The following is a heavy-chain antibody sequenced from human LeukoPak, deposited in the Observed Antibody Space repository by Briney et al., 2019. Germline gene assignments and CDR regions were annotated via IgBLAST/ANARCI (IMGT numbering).Heavy chain of an antibody. D-gene: IGHD5-24*01. J-gene: IGHJ4*02. CDR2: INPSGGST. V-gene: IGHV1-46*01. Sequence: ASVKVSCKASGYTFTGYYMHWVRQAPGQGLEWMGIINPSGGSTSYAQKFQGRVTMTRDMSTSTVYMELSSLRSEDTAVYYCARDSFGRVDPPKRGFDYWGQGTLVTVSS. CDR3: ARDSFGRVDPPKRGFDY. CDR1: GYTFTGYY.